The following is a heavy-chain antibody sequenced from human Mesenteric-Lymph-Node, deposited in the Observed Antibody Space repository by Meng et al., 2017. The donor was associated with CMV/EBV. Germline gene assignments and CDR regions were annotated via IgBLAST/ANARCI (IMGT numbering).Heavy chain of an antibody. CDR3: ARDMDRVDFWSGYDY. CDR2: IKQDGSDK. V-gene: IGHV3-7*01. CDR1: GFTVSSNY. J-gene: IGHJ4*02. Sequence: GESLKISCAASGFTVSSNYMSWVRQAPGKGLEWVANIKQDGSDKYYVDSVRGRFTIYRDNTQNSLYLQMNSLRVEDTAVYYCARDMDRVDFWSGYDYWGQGMLVTVSS. D-gene: IGHD3-3*01.